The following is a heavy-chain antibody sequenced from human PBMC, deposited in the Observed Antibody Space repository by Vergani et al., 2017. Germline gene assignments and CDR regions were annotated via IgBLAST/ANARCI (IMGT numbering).Heavy chain of an antibody. V-gene: IGHV5-51*03. D-gene: IGHD2-15*01. CDR2: IYPGDSDT. CDR3: AGRHHHRSGGSCRTDDAFDI. CDR1: GYSFTSYW. Sequence: EVQLVQSGAEVKKPGESLKISCKGSGYSFTSYWIGWVRQMPGKGLEWMGNIYPGDSDTRYSPSFQGQVTISADKSISTAYLQWSRLKAADTAMYYCAGRHHHRSGGSCRTDDAFDIWGQGTMVTVSS. J-gene: IGHJ3*02.